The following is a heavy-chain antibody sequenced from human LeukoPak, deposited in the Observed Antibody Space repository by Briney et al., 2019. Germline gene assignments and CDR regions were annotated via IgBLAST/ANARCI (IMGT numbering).Heavy chain of an antibody. Sequence: SETLSLTCAVSSGSITTSRYCSGWIRQPPGKGLEWIGSVSYSGTTYYNPSLKGRVTISMNTSRKQFSLRLSSVTAADTAVYYWAMHVYYFDTSDSCYYFDDWGQGTLVTVSS. CDR3: AMHVYYFDTSDSCYYFDD. D-gene: IGHD3-22*01. V-gene: IGHV4-39*01. CDR1: SGSITTSRYC. J-gene: IGHJ4*02. CDR2: VSYSGTT.